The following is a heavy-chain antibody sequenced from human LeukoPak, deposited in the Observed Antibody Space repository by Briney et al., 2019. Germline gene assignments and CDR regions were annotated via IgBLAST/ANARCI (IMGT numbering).Heavy chain of an antibody. V-gene: IGHV3-23*01. Sequence: PGGSLRLSCAASGFTFGNYGMSWVRQAPGKGLEWVSAISGSGGSTYYADSVKGRFTISRDNSQNTVSLQLNNLRIEDTALYYCAKTSLSDPSGHYYYMDVWGKGTTVTVSS. J-gene: IGHJ6*03. D-gene: IGHD3-3*01. CDR2: ISGSGGST. CDR1: GFTFGNYG. CDR3: AKTSLSDPSGHYYYMDV.